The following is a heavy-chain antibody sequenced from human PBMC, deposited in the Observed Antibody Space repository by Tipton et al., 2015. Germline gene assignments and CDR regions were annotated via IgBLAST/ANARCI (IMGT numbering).Heavy chain of an antibody. V-gene: IGHV3-23*01. Sequence: SLRLSCVAYGFTFRSYGMSWVRQAPGNGLEWVSRITGSGSRTSYAESVRGRLTISRDNSKNTLYLHISSLRAEDTAMYYCVNAKSDYGDYGFDYWGQGTLVTVSS. J-gene: IGHJ4*02. CDR3: VNAKSDYGDYGFDY. CDR1: GFTFRSYG. CDR2: ITGSGSRT. D-gene: IGHD4-17*01.